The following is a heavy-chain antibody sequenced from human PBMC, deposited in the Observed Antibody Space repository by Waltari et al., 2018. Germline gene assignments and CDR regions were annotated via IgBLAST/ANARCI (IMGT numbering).Heavy chain of an antibody. CDR1: GYTFTGYY. V-gene: IGHV1-2*06. J-gene: IGHJ5*02. D-gene: IGHD1-1*01. CDR3: ARILDGTSQYNWFDP. CDR2: INPNSGGT. Sequence: QVQLVQSGAEVKKPGASVKVSCKASGYTFTGYYMHWVRQAPGQGLEWMGRINPNSGGTNYAQKFQGRVTMTRDTSISTAYMELSRLRSDDTAVYYCARILDGTSQYNWFDPWGQGTLVTVSS.